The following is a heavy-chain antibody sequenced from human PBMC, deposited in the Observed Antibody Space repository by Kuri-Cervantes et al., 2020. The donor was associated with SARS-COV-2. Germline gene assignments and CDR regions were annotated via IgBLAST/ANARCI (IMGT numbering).Heavy chain of an antibody. J-gene: IGHJ6*02. CDR1: GFTFSSYS. V-gene: IGHV3-21*01. CDR3: ARDPGMVRGVEYYYYGMDV. CDR2: ISSSSSYI. Sequence: GGSLRLSCAASGFTFSSYSMNWVRQAPGKGLEWVSSISSSSSYIYYADSVKGRFTISRDNAKNSLYLQMNSLRAEDTAVYYCARDPGMVRGVEYYYYGMDVWGQGTTVTVSS. D-gene: IGHD3-10*01.